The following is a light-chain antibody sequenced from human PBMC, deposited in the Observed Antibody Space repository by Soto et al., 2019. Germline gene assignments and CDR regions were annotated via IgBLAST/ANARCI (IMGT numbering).Light chain of an antibody. J-gene: IGKJ4*01. CDR2: DAS. CDR3: QQYENLPS. CDR1: QDISNY. V-gene: IGKV1-33*01. Sequence: DIQMTQDPPARSASIGDRSPIPCQASQDISNYLNWHQQKPGKAPKALIHDASNLATGVPSRFSGSGSGTDFTFTINSVQTEDIGTYYCQQYENLPSFGGGTKVDIK.